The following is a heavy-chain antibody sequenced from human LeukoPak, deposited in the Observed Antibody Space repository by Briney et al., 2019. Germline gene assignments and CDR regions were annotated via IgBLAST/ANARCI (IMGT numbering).Heavy chain of an antibody. CDR2: IKSDGKT. J-gene: IGHJ1*01. Sequence: GGSLRLSCASSGYTFISYWMHWVRQAPGKGLVWVSRIKSDGKTNYADWVKGRFTRSRDKAKNQVSLQMNSLRVEDTGVYYCARARSEIGGYYPENFRHWGQGPLVTVSS. CDR1: GYTFISYW. CDR3: ARARSEIGGYYPENFRH. D-gene: IGHD3-22*01. V-gene: IGHV3-74*01.